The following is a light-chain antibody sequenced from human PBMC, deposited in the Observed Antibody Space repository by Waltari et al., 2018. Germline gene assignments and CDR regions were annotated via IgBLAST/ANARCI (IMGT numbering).Light chain of an antibody. V-gene: IGKV4-1*01. CDR3: QQYYTIPWT. CDR2: WAS. Sequence: DIVMTQSPDSLAVSLGERATINCKSSQSVLHSSNNKNFLSWYQQRPGQPPKRLIYWASTRESGVPDRFSGSGSWTDFTLTISSLQAEDVAVYYCQQYYTIPWTFGQGTKVEIK. J-gene: IGKJ1*01. CDR1: QSVLHSSNNKNF.